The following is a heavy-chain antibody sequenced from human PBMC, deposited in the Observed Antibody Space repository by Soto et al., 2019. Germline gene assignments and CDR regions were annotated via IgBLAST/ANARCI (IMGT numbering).Heavy chain of an antibody. V-gene: IGHV3-7*01. CDR1: GFTFSSYW. D-gene: IGHD2-21*02. CDR3: ARENQDCGGDCYRRRIKYYYGTDV. Sequence: GGSLRLACAASGFTFSSYWMSWVRQAPGKGLEWVANIKQDGSEKYYVDSVKGRFTISRDNAKNSLYLQMNSLRAEDTAVYYCARENQDCGGDCYRRRIKYYYGTDVWGQGTTVTVSS. J-gene: IGHJ6*02. CDR2: IKQDGSEK.